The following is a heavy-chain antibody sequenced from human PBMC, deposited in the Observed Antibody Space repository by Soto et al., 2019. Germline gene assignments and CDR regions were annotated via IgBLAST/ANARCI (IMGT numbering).Heavy chain of an antibody. J-gene: IGHJ4*02. CDR1: GGSISSGGYY. Sequence: QVQLQESGPGLVKPSQTLSLTCTVSGGSISSGGYYWSWIRQHPGKGLEWIVYIYYSWSTYYNPSLKSRVTISVDTSKNQFSLKLSSVTAADTAVYYCARGITIFGVVNYWGQGTLVTVSS. V-gene: IGHV4-31*03. D-gene: IGHD3-3*01. CDR2: IYYSWST. CDR3: ARGITIFGVVNY.